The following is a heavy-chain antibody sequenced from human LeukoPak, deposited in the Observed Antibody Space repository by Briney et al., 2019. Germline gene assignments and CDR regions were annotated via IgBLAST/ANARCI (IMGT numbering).Heavy chain of an antibody. CDR1: GFTFSDHY. J-gene: IGHJ6*04. D-gene: IGHD3-10*02. V-gene: IGHV3-30*18. CDR3: AELGITMIGGV. Sequence: GGSLRLSCAASGFTFSDHYMDWVRQAPGKGLEWVAVISYDGSNKYYADSVKGRFTISRDNAKNSLYLQMNSLRAEDTAVYYCAELGITMIGGVWGKGTTVTISS. CDR2: ISYDGSNK.